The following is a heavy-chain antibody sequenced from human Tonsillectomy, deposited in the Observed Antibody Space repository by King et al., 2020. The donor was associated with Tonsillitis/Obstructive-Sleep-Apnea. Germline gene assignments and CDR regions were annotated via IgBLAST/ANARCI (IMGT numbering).Heavy chain of an antibody. V-gene: IGHV4-31*03. D-gene: IGHD5-18*01. CDR2: IYYSGTA. CDR1: GDSISSGGYY. J-gene: IGHJ5*02. Sequence: QLQESGPGLVKPSQTLSLTCSVSGDSISSGGYYWTWIRQHPGKGLAWIGYIYYSGTAYYNPSLKSRVILSVDTSKNEFSLKLNSVTAADTAVYYCVRAARRIQLESHTPYDHWGDGILVTVSS. CDR3: VRAARRIQLESHTPYDH.